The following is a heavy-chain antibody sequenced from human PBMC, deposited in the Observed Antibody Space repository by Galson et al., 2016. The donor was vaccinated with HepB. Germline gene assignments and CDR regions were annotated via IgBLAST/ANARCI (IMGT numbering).Heavy chain of an antibody. CDR1: GGSMSNINW. Sequence: SETLSLTCAVSGGSMSNINWWSWVRQPPGKGLEWIGEIFHSGSTNYNASLRGRVTMSIDKSKKQFSLKLSSVTAADTAVYYCARLRPWIQLEYFDYWGQGILVTVSS. V-gene: IGHV4-4*02. CDR2: IFHSGST. CDR3: ARLRPWIQLEYFDY. D-gene: IGHD5-18*01. J-gene: IGHJ4*02.